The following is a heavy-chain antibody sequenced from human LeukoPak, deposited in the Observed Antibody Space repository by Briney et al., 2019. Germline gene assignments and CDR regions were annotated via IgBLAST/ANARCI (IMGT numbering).Heavy chain of an antibody. CDR2: VYFSGST. CDR3: ARVDGGSGWYYFDY. V-gene: IGHV4-61*08. CDR1: GDSVRSDAYY. D-gene: IGHD6-19*01. J-gene: IGHJ4*02. Sequence: SETLSLTCTVSGDSVRSDAYYWSWIRQPPGKGLEWIGYVYFSGSTNYNPSLKSRVTISVDTSKNQFSLKLSSVTAADTAVYYCARVDGGSGWYYFDYWGQGTLVTVSS.